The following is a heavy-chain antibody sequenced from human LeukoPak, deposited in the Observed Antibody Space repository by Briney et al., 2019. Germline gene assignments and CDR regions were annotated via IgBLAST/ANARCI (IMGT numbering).Heavy chain of an antibody. D-gene: IGHD5-24*01. CDR1: GYIFTSYW. Sequence: GESLKISCKGSGYIFTSYWIGWVRQMPGKGPEWMGIIYPGDSDTRYSPSFQGQVTISADKSISTAYLQWSSLKASDTAMYYCARRRDGYNYHYGMDVWGQGTTVTVSS. J-gene: IGHJ6*02. V-gene: IGHV5-51*01. CDR3: ARRRDGYNYHYGMDV. CDR2: IYPGDSDT.